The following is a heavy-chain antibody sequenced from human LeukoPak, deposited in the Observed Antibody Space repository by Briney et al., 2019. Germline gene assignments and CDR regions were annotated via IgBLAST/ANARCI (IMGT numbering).Heavy chain of an antibody. D-gene: IGHD4-17*01. CDR1: GYTFTNYY. V-gene: IGHV1-46*01. CDR3: ARDPRSTVTKPFHYYYGLDV. J-gene: IGHJ6*04. CDR2: INPSGGST. Sequence: ASVKVSCKASGYTFTNYYIHWVRQAPGQGLEWMGVINPSGGSTTYAQKFQGRVTMTRDTSTSTLYMELRSLRSEDTAVYYCARDPRSTVTKPFHYYYGLDVWGTGTTVTVSS.